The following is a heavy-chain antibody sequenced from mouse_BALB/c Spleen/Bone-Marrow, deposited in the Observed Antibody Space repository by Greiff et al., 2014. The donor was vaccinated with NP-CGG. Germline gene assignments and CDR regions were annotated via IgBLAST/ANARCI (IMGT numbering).Heavy chain of an antibody. D-gene: IGHD2-2*01. CDR2: IWSGGGT. Sequence: VQLQQSGPGLVKPSQSLSITCTVSGFSLTTYGLHWVRQSPGKGLEWLGVIWSGGGTDYNAAFISRLIITKDNSKSQVFFKMNSLQTNDTAMYYCARKGYTGYLDVWGAGTTVTVSS. J-gene: IGHJ1*01. CDR3: ARKGYTGYLDV. V-gene: IGHV2-2*02. CDR1: GFSLTTYG.